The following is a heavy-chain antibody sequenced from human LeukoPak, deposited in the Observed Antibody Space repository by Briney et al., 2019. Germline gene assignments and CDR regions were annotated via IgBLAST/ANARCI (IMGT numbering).Heavy chain of an antibody. Sequence: LRLSCAASGFSFSSFAMSWVRQAPGKGLEWVSAISGSGANTYYADSVKGRFTISRDNSKKTLDLQMNSLRAEDTAVYYCAKDRYSSGWYWAAFDIWGQGTMVTVSS. CDR1: GFSFSSFA. CDR3: AKDRYSSGWYWAAFDI. CDR2: ISGSGANT. D-gene: IGHD6-19*01. J-gene: IGHJ3*02. V-gene: IGHV3-23*01.